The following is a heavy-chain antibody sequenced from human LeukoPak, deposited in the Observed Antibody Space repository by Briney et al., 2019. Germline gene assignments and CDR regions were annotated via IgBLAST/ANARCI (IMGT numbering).Heavy chain of an antibody. Sequence: GGSLRLSCAASGFTFSSYAMSWVRQALGKGLEWVSAISGSGGSTYYADSVKGRFTISRDNSKNTLYLQMNSLRTEDTSVYYCAPHCSSASCPDYWGQGTLVTVSS. D-gene: IGHD2-2*01. CDR3: APHCSSASCPDY. J-gene: IGHJ4*02. CDR2: ISGSGGST. CDR1: GFTFSSYA. V-gene: IGHV3-23*01.